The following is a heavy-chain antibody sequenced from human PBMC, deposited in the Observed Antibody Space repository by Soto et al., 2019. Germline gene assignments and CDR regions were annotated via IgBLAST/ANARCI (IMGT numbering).Heavy chain of an antibody. Sequence: QVELVESGGGVVQPGGSLRLSCAASGFTFSSYGMHWVRQAPGKGLEWVATIFYGGSNRDYADSVKGRFTISRDNSKNTLYLQMNSLRGEDTAVYYCAKEKLLWFGELSHYYFDSWGQGTLVTVSS. CDR1: GFTFSSYG. D-gene: IGHD3-10*01. CDR2: IFYGGSNR. J-gene: IGHJ4*02. CDR3: AKEKLLWFGELSHYYFDS. V-gene: IGHV3-30*18.